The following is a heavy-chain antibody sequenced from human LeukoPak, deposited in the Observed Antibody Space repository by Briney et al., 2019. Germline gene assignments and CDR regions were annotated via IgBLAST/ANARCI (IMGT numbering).Heavy chain of an antibody. J-gene: IGHJ4*02. CDR2: ISAYNGNT. CDR3: TRDHRYYYGSGSYRLPFDY. D-gene: IGHD3-10*01. Sequence: ASVKVSCKASGYTFTGYYMHWVRQAPGQGLECMGWISAYNGNTNYAQKLQGRVTMTTDTSTSTAYMELRSLRSDDTAVYYCTRDHRYYYGSGSYRLPFDYWGQGTLVTVSS. CDR1: GYTFTGYY. V-gene: IGHV1-18*04.